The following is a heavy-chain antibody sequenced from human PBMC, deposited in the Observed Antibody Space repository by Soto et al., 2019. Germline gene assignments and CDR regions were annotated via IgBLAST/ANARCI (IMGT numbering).Heavy chain of an antibody. V-gene: IGHV1-69*13. D-gene: IGHD6-13*01. CDR1: GGTFSSYA. CDR2: IIPIFGTA. Sequence: ASVKVSCKASGGTFSSYAISWVRQAPGQGLEWMGGIIPIFGTANYAQKFQGRVTITADESTSTAYMELSSLRSEDTAVYYCAGEEAAAAGEYNWFDPWGQGTLVTVSS. J-gene: IGHJ5*02. CDR3: AGEEAAAAGEYNWFDP.